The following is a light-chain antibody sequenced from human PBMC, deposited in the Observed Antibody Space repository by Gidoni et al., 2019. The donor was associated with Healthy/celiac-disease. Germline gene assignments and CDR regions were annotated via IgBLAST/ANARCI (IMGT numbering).Light chain of an antibody. Sequence: DIQMTQSPSSLSASVGDRVTITCQASQDISNYLHWYQQKPGKAPKLLIYEASNLETGVPARFSGSGSGTDFTFTISSLQPEDIETYYCKQYDNIPYTFGQXTKLEIK. CDR1: QDISNY. CDR3: KQYDNIPYT. CDR2: EAS. J-gene: IGKJ2*01. V-gene: IGKV1-33*01.